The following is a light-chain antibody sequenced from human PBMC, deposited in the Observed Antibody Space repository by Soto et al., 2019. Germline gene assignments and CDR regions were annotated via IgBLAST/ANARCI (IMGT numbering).Light chain of an antibody. CDR1: SSNIGAGYD. Sequence: QSVLTQPPSVSGAPGQRVTISCTGASSNIGAGYDVHWYQHLPGTVPKLLIYGNTNRPSGVPDRFSGSKSGTSASLAITGLQAEDEADYYCQSHDSSLSALVFGGGTKLTVL. CDR3: QSHDSSLSALV. CDR2: GNT. J-gene: IGLJ3*02. V-gene: IGLV1-40*01.